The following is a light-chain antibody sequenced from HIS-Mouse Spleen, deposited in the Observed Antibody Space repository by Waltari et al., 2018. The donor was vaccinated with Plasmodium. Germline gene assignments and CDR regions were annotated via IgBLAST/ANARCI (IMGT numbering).Light chain of an antibody. CDR1: SRDVGRYNL. Sequence: QSALTQPASVSGSPGQSITISCTGTSRDVGRYNLVSWYQQPPGKAPKLMIYEGRKRPSGVYNRFSGSKSGNTASLTISGLQAEDEADYYCCSYAGSSTWVFGGGTKLTVL. CDR3: CSYAGSSTWV. V-gene: IGLV2-23*01. J-gene: IGLJ3*02. CDR2: EGR.